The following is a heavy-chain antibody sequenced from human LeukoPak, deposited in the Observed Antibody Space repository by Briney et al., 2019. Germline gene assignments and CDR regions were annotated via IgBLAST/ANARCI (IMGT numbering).Heavy chain of an antibody. D-gene: IGHD3-3*01. CDR1: GFTFSSYA. CDR3: AKLYYDFWSGQYFDY. Sequence: GGSLRLSCAASGFTFSSYAMSWVRQAPGKGLEWVSAISGSGGSTYYADSVKGRFTISRDNSKNTLYLQMNSLRAEDTAVYHCAKLYYDFWSGQYFDYWGQGALVTVSS. J-gene: IGHJ4*02. V-gene: IGHV3-23*01. CDR2: ISGSGGST.